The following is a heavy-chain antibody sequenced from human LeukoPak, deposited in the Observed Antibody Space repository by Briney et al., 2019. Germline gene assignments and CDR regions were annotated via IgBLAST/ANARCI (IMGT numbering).Heavy chain of an antibody. CDR3: AKRGVVIRVILVGFHKEAYYFDS. Sequence: GGSLRLSCAVSGISLSNYGMSWVRQAPGKGLEGVAGISGSGGGTNYADSVKDRFTISRDNPKNTLYLQMNRLRAEDTAVYFCAKRGVVIRVILVGFHKEAYYFDSWGQGALVTVSS. V-gene: IGHV3-23*01. D-gene: IGHD3-22*01. J-gene: IGHJ4*02. CDR2: ISGSGGGT. CDR1: GISLSNYG.